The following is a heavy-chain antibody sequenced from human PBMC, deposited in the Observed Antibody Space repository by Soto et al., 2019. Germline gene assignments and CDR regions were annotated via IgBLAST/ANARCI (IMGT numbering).Heavy chain of an antibody. CDR3: AKDERAAAGLGHY. Sequence: GGSLRLSCAASGFTFSSYGMHWVRQAPGKGLEWVAVISYDGSNKYYADSVKGRFTISRDNSKNTLYLQMNSLRAEDTAVYYWAKDERAAAGLGHYWGQGTLVTVSS. V-gene: IGHV3-30*18. CDR2: ISYDGSNK. CDR1: GFTFSSYG. D-gene: IGHD6-13*01. J-gene: IGHJ4*02.